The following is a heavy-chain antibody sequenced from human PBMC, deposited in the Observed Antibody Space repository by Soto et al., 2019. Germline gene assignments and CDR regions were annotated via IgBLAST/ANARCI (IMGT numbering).Heavy chain of an antibody. D-gene: IGHD3-22*01. J-gene: IGHJ4*02. CDR2: ISSSSSYI. V-gene: IGHV3-21*01. CDR3: ARDWGYDSSGYSYPFDY. Sequence: SGGGLVKPGGSLRLSCAASGFTFSSYSMNWVRQAPGKGLEWVSSISSSSSYIYYADSVKGRFTISRDNAKNSLYLQMNSLRAEDTAVYYCARDWGYDSSGYSYPFDYWGQGTLVTVSS. CDR1: GFTFSSYS.